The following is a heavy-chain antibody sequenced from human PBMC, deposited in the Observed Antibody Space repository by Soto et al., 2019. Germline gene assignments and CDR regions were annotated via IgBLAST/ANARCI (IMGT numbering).Heavy chain of an antibody. V-gene: IGHV3-23*01. J-gene: IGHJ4*02. CDR2: VDGSGYST. Sequence: EVQLLESGGGLVQPGGSLRLSCAASGFTFISYAMSWVRQAPGKWLEWVSAVDGSGYSTYYADSVKGRFTISRDNSKNTLYLQMNSLRAEDTAVYFCAKDLPAGRGGVYFDYWGQGALVTVSS. D-gene: IGHD6-6*01. CDR1: GFTFISYA. CDR3: AKDLPAGRGGVYFDY.